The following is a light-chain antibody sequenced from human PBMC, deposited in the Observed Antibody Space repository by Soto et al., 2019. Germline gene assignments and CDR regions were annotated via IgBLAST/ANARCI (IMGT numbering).Light chain of an antibody. V-gene: IGKV3-15*01. Sequence: EIVMTQSPATLSVSLGERATLSCRASQSVSSNLAWYQQKPGQAPRLLIYGASTRATAIPARFSGSGSGTEFTLTISSLQSEDFAVYYCHQYNNWPPWTFGQGTKVEIK. CDR2: GAS. J-gene: IGKJ1*01. CDR1: QSVSSN. CDR3: HQYNNWPPWT.